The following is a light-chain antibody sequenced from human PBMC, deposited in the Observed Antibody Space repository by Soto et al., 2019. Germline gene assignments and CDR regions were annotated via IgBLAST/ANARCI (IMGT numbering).Light chain of an antibody. CDR3: QSYDSSLSVV. CDR1: SSNIGAGYD. V-gene: IGLV1-40*01. CDR2: GNS. J-gene: IGLJ3*02. Sequence: QSVLTQPPSVSGAPGQRVTISCTGSSSNIGAGYDVHWYQQLPVTAPKLLIYGNSKRPSGVPDRFSGSKSGTSASLAITGLQAEDEADYYCQSYDSSLSVVFGGGTKVTVL.